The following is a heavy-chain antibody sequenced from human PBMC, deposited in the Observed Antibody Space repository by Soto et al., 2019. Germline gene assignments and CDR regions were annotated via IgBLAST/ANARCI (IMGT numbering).Heavy chain of an antibody. J-gene: IGHJ6*02. CDR3: AGMSFTGFGELFGNFYFYGLDV. V-gene: IGHV4-59*03. CDR2: IYNSGSA. D-gene: IGHD3-3*01. CDR1: GGSISSYY. Sequence: QVQLQESGPGLVKPSETLSLTCNVSGGSISSYYWTWIRQPPGKGLEWIGHIYNSGSANYNPSLQSRVTISLDTSKNQFSLNLTSVTAADTAVYYCAGMSFTGFGELFGNFYFYGLDVWGQGTTVTVSS.